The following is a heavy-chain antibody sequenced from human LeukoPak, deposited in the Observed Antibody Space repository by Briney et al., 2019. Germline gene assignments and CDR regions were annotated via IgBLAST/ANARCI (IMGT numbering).Heavy chain of an antibody. V-gene: IGHV3-23*01. D-gene: IGHD1-14*01. CDR1: GFTFSSYA. CDR2: ISAGGGST. J-gene: IGHJ4*02. Sequence: PGGSLRLSCAASGFTFSSYAMSWVRQAPGKGLEWVSAISAGGGSTYYPESVKGRFTISRDNSKNTLYVQMNSLRAEDTAVYYCARGPLTWTAGSYYLDYWGQGTLVTVSS. CDR3: ARGPLTWTAGSYYLDY.